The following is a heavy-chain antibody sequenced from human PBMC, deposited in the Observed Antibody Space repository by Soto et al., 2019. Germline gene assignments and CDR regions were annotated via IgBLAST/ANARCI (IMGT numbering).Heavy chain of an antibody. J-gene: IGHJ4*02. CDR1: GGTFSSYT. D-gene: IGHD3-22*01. V-gene: IGHV1-69*02. CDR2: IIPILGIA. Sequence: QVQLVQSGAEVKKPGSSVKVSCKASGGTFSSYTISWVRQAPGQGLEWMGRIIPILGIANYAQKFQGRVTITADKSTSTAYMELSSLSSEDTAVSYCARTTMIGTLDYWGQGTLVTVSS. CDR3: ARTTMIGTLDY.